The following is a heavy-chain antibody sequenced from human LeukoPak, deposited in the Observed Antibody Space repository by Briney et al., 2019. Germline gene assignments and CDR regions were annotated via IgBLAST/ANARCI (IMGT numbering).Heavy chain of an antibody. CDR2: INSDGINT. J-gene: IGHJ5*02. CDR3: ARDLGQYYDTSDNWFDP. V-gene: IGHV3-74*01. D-gene: IGHD3-22*01. Sequence: SGGSLRLSCAASGFTVSSNYMSWVRRAPGKGLVWVSRINSDGINTSYADSVKGRFTISRDNAKNTLNLQMNSLRAEDTAVYYCARDLGQYYDTSDNWFDPWGQGTLVTVSS. CDR1: GFTVSSNY.